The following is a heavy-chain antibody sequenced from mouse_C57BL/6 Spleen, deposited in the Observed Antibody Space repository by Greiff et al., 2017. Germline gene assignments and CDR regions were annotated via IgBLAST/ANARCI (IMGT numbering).Heavy chain of an antibody. Sequence: VHVKQSGAELARPGASVKMSCKASGYTFTSYTMHWVKQRPGQGLEWIGYINPSSGYTKYNQKFKDKATLTADKSSSTAYMQLSSLTSEDSAVYYCARGDGYYLDWGQGTLVTVSA. CDR1: GYTFTSYT. J-gene: IGHJ3*01. D-gene: IGHD2-3*01. CDR3: ARGDGYYLD. V-gene: IGHV1-4*01. CDR2: INPSSGYT.